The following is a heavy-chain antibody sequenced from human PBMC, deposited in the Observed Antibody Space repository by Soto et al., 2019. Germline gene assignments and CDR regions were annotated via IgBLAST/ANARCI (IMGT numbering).Heavy chain of an antibody. CDR1: GGSISSGDYY. J-gene: IGHJ6*02. D-gene: IGHD2-8*02. CDR2: IYYSGST. Sequence: SLSLTCTVSGGSISSGDYYWSWIRQPPGKGLEWIGYIYYSGSTHYNPSLKSRVTISVDTSKNQFSLKLSSVTAADTAVYYCPRDRVTGHYYYGMDVWGQGTTITVSS. V-gene: IGHV4-30-4*01. CDR3: PRDRVTGHYYYGMDV.